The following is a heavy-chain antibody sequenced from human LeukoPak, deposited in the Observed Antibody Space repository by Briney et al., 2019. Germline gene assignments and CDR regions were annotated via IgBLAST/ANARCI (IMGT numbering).Heavy chain of an antibody. J-gene: IGHJ5*02. CDR3: ARDFPHPGYSSGWSPGWFDP. V-gene: IGHV4-59*01. D-gene: IGHD6-19*01. CDR2: IYYSGST. Sequence: PSETLSLTCTVSGGSISSYYWSWIQQPPGKGLEWIGYIYYSGSTNYNPSLKSRVNISVDTSKNQFSLKLSSVTAADTAVYYCARDFPHPGYSSGWSPGWFDPWGQGTLVTVSS. CDR1: GGSISSYY.